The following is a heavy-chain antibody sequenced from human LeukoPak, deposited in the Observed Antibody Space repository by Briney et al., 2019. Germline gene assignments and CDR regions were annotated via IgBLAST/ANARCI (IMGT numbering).Heavy chain of an antibody. CDR1: GYAISSGYY. J-gene: IGHJ5*02. Sequence: PSETLSLTCGVSGYAISSGYYWGWIRQPPGKGLQCIGIINYSGNTYYNPSLKSRVTISVDTSKNQFSLRLSPVTASDTAVYYCAKVNYYGSGSYHTPFDPWGQGTLVTV. V-gene: IGHV4-38-2*01. CDR3: AKVNYYGSGSYHTPFDP. CDR2: INYSGNT. D-gene: IGHD3-10*01.